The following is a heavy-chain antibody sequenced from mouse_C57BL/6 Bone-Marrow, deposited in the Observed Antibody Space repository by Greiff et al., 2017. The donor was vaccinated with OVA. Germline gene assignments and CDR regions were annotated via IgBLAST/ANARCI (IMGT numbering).Heavy chain of an antibody. Sequence: VQLQQPGAELVMPGASVKLSCKASGYTFTSYWMHWVKQRPGQGLEWIGEIDPSDSYTNYNQKFKGKSTLTVDKSSSTAYMPLSSLTSEDSAVYYCARDYYGNYEGFAYWGQGTLVTVSA. V-gene: IGHV1-69*01. CDR1: GYTFTSYW. CDR2: IDPSDSYT. J-gene: IGHJ3*01. CDR3: ARDYYGNYEGFAY. D-gene: IGHD2-1*01.